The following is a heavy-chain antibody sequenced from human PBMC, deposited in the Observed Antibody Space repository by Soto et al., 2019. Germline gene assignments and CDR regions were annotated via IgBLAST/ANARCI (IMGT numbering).Heavy chain of an antibody. CDR1: GGSFGGFY. V-gene: IGHV4-34*02. D-gene: IGHD3-16*01. J-gene: IGHJ5*02. CDR2: VTQSGSV. CDR3: AQLIGP. Sequence: QVQLRQWGAGLLKPSETLSLTCTLSGGSFGGFYWSWIRQAPEKGLEWVGEVTQSGSVYYNPSLKGRVTISLDTSKSQFSLKVISLTAADTAIYYCAQLIGPWGQGTLVTVSS.